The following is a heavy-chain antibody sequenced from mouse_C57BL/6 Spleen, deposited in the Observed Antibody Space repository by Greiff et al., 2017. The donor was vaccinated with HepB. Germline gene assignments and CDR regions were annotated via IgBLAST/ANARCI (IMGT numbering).Heavy chain of an antibody. D-gene: IGHD1-1*01. Sequence: EVHLVESEGGLVQPGSSMKLSCTASGFTFSDYYMAWVRQVPEKGLEWVANINYDGSSTYYLDSLKSRFIISRDNAKNILYLQMSSLKSEDTATYYCARDLAYYYGSSYEDWYFDVWGTGTTVTVSS. CDR2: INYDGSST. V-gene: IGHV5-16*01. CDR1: GFTFSDYY. J-gene: IGHJ1*03. CDR3: ARDLAYYYGSSYEDWYFDV.